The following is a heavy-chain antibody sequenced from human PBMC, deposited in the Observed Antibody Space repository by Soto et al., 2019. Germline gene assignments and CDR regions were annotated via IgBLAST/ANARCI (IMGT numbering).Heavy chain of an antibody. CDR3: ARVGSIAVAGYYNYFGMDV. CDR1: GGSITNDNYY. Sequence: SETLSLTCTVSGGSITNDNYYWSWIRQRPGKGLEWIGYIYNSGSTYYSPSLKSRVTISVDTSKKQFSLNLSSVTAADTAVYYCARVGSIAVAGYYNYFGMDVWVQGTTVT. D-gene: IGHD6-19*01. V-gene: IGHV4-31*03. J-gene: IGHJ6*02. CDR2: IYNSGST.